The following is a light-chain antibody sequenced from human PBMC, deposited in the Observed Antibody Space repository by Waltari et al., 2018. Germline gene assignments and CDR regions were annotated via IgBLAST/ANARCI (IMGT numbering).Light chain of an antibody. CDR3: QQYGYSPIT. CDR1: QIVRGNF. Sequence: EIVLTQSPGTLSLSPGERVTLSCRASQIVRGNFLTWYQQRPGQVPRLLMYGASTRAPGIPDRFSGSGSGKDFTLTISKLEPEDLAVYYCQQYGYSPITFGGGTRVEMK. J-gene: IGKJ4*01. V-gene: IGKV3-20*01. CDR2: GAS.